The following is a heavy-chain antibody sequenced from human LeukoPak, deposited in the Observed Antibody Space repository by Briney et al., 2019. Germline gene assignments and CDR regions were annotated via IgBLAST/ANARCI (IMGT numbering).Heavy chain of an antibody. Sequence: GGSLRPSCSASGFTFSGYAMLWVRQAPGKGLECVSGISNTGGSTYYADSVKGRFTVSRDNSKNTLHLQMSSLRVEDTAVYYCAMNWNCDYWGQGTLVTVSS. D-gene: IGHD1-1*01. J-gene: IGHJ4*02. CDR2: ISNTGGST. V-gene: IGHV3-64D*09. CDR1: GFTFSGYA. CDR3: AMNWNCDY.